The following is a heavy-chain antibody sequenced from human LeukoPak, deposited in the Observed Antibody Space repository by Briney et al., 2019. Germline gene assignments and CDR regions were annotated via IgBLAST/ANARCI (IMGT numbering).Heavy chain of an antibody. D-gene: IGHD2-2*01. CDR2: IYYSGST. Sequence: SETLSLTCTVSGGSISSGDYYWSWIRQPPGKGLEWIGYIYYSGSTYYHPSLKSRVTISVDTSKNQFFLKLSSVTAADTAVYYCARYCSSTSCFFDAFDIWGQGTVVTVSS. CDR1: GGSISSGDYY. J-gene: IGHJ3*02. V-gene: IGHV4-30-4*08. CDR3: ARYCSSTSCFFDAFDI.